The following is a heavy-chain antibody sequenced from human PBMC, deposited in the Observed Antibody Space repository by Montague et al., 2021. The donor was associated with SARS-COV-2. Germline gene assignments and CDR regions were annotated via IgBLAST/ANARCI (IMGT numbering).Heavy chain of an antibody. Sequence: SLRLSCAASGFTFSSYVMSWVRQPPGRGLEWVSLIYSAGSSTSYADSAKGRFTISGDNSKNTMYLQMNSLGAEDTAVFYCFGESSDAYYFDYWGQGTLVTVSS. CDR2: IYSAGSST. D-gene: IGHD3-10*01. CDR3: FGESSDAYYFDY. J-gene: IGHJ4*02. V-gene: IGHV3-23*03. CDR1: GFTFSSYV.